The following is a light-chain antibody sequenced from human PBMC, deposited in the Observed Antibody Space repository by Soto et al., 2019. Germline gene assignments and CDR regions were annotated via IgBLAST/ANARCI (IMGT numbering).Light chain of an antibody. Sequence: QLTQSPSSLSASIGDRVTITCRASQDITNYLAWYQQQPGKAPKLLVYSASTLHIGVPTRFSGSGSGTEFILTIGRLQPEDFATYYCHHLAGTFGQGTKLEMK. V-gene: IGKV1-9*01. J-gene: IGKJ2*01. CDR3: HHLAGT. CDR2: SAS. CDR1: QDITNY.